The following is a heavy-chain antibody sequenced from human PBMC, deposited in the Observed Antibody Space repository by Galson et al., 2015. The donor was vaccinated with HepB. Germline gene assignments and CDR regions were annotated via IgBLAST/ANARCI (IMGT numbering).Heavy chain of an antibody. Sequence: CAISGDSVSSNSAAWNWIRQSPSRGLEWLGRTYYRSEWYNDYAVSVKSRITINPDTSKNRFSLQLNSVTPEDTAVYYCARDLWLYKEWLAPGGWFDPWGQGTLVTVSS. D-gene: IGHD6-19*01. CDR3: ARDLWLYKEWLAPGGWFDP. V-gene: IGHV6-1*01. J-gene: IGHJ5*02. CDR2: TYYRSEWYN. CDR1: GDSVSSNSAA.